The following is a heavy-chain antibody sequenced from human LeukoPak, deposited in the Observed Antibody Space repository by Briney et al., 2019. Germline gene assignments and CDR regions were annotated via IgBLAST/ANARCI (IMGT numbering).Heavy chain of an antibody. CDR3: ARATGGDYSLPY. CDR2: IYSGGST. D-gene: IGHD4-17*01. Sequence: GGSLRLSCAASGFTVSSNYMSWVRQAPGKGLEWVSVIYSGGSTYYADSVKGGFTISRDNSKNTLYLQMNSLRAEDTAVYYCARATGGDYSLPYWGQGTLVTVSS. V-gene: IGHV3-66*01. CDR1: GFTVSSNY. J-gene: IGHJ4*02.